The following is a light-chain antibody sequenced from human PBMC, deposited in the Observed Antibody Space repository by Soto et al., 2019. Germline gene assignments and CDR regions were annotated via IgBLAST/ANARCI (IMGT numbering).Light chain of an antibody. CDR3: QSYDSSLSVYYV. Sequence: QSALTQPPSVSGAPRQRVTISCTGSSSNIGAGYDVHWYQQLPGTAPKLLIYGNSNRPSGVPDRFSGSKSGTSASLAITGLQAEDEADYYCQSYDSSLSVYYVFGTGTKVTVL. V-gene: IGLV1-40*01. J-gene: IGLJ1*01. CDR1: SSNIGAGYD. CDR2: GNS.